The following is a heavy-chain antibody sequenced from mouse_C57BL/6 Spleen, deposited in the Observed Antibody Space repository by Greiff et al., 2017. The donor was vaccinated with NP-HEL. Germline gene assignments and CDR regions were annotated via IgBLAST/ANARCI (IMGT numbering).Heavy chain of an antibody. V-gene: IGHV3-6*01. CDR3: ARVPHYYGSSSWYFDV. D-gene: IGHD1-1*01. CDR2: ISYDGSN. Sequence: VQLKQSGPGLVKPSQSLSLTCSVTGYSITSGYYWNWIRQFPGNKLEWMGYISYDGSNNYNPSLKNRISITRDTSKNQFFLKLNSVTTEDTATYYCARVPHYYGSSSWYFDVWGTGTTVTVSS. CDR1: GYSITSGYY. J-gene: IGHJ1*03.